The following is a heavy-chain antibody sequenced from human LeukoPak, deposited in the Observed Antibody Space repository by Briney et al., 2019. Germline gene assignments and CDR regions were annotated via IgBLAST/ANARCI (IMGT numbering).Heavy chain of an antibody. V-gene: IGHV4-59*01. Sequence: SETLSLTCTVSGGSISSYYWSWIRQPPGKGLEWIGYIYYSGSTNYNPSLKSRVTISVDTSKNQFSLKLSSVTAADTAVYYCARIELSGWYVSYWGQRTMVTVSS. CDR1: GGSISSYY. D-gene: IGHD6-19*01. CDR3: ARIELSGWYVSY. CDR2: IYYSGST. J-gene: IGHJ4*02.